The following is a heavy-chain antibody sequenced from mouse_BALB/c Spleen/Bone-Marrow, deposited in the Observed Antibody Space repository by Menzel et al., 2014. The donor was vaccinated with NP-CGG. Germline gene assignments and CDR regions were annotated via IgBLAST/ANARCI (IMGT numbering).Heavy chain of an antibody. Sequence: EVKLMESGAELVKQGASVKLYCIASSFKIKDTYLHWVKQRPEQGLDWIVRIDPAIFTKYDPKFQGKATMTAKTSSNTASLHLSSLTAEDTAVYLCASYRYVRYSDGWGAGTTVTVSS. D-gene: IGHD2-14*01. CDR2: IDPAIFT. CDR1: SFKIKDTY. CDR3: ASYRYVRYSDG. J-gene: IGHJ1*01. V-gene: IGHV14-3*02.